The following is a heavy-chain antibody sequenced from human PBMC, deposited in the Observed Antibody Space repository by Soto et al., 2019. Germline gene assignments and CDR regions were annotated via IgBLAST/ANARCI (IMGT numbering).Heavy chain of an antibody. D-gene: IGHD2-21*02. CDR2: ISTSGGST. CDR3: ARSVDCGGDWYTGAFDI. CDR1: GSTFSIYA. Sequence: EVQLLESGGGLVQPGGSLRLSCAASGSTFSIYAMSWVRQAPGKGLEWVSAISTSGGSTYYADSVKGRFTISRDNSKNTLYLQMNRLSAEDTAVYYCARSVDCGGDWYTGAFDIWGQGTMVTVSS. J-gene: IGHJ3*02. V-gene: IGHV3-23*01.